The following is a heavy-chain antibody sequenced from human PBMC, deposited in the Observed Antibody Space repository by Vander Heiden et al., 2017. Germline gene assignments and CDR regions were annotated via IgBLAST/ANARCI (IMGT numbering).Heavy chain of an antibody. CDR2: INPDSGGT. Sequence: QVQLVQYGAEVKKPGASVKVSCKASGSTFTGYHMHWVRQAPGQGLEWMGWINPDSGGTNYAQKCQGRVTMTRDTSISTAYMELSRLRSDDTAVFYCARDMNPNWNPNLYYFDYWGQGTLVTVSS. CDR1: GSTFTGYH. J-gene: IGHJ4*02. V-gene: IGHV1-2*02. CDR3: ARDMNPNWNPNLYYFDY. D-gene: IGHD1-20*01.